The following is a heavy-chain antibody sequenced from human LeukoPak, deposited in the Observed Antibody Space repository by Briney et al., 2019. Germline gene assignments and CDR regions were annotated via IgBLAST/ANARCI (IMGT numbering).Heavy chain of an antibody. D-gene: IGHD3-16*02. CDR3: ATRIYDYVWGSYRHSFDY. J-gene: IGHJ4*02. V-gene: IGHV1-69*06. CDR1: GGTFSSYA. Sequence: SVKVSCKASGGTFSSYAISWVRQAPGQGLEWMGGIIPIFGTANYAQKFQGRVTMTEDTSTDTAYMELSSLRSEDTAVYYCATRIYDYVWGSYRHSFDYWGQGTLVTVSS. CDR2: IIPIFGTA.